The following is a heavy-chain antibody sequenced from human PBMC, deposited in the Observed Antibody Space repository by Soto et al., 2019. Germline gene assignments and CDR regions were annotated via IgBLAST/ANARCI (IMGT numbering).Heavy chain of an antibody. D-gene: IGHD3-22*01. CDR1: GGSVSNYY. CDR3: ARDRDRHSSGLPSFDP. J-gene: IGHJ5*02. CDR2: IYYTGTH. V-gene: IGHV4-59*02. Sequence: SETLSLTCSVSGGSVSNYYWSWVRQPPGKRLECIGYIYYTGTHDYNPSLRGRATISVDTSKDQFSLKLTSVTAADTAVYYCARDRDRHSSGLPSFDPWGQGILVTVSS.